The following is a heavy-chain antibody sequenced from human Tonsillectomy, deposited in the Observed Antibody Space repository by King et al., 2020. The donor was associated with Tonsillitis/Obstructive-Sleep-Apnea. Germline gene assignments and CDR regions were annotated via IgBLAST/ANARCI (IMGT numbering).Heavy chain of an antibody. J-gene: IGHJ4*02. CDR2: ISNTGAYK. D-gene: IGHD3-10*01. V-gene: IGHV3-21*01. CDR3: ARDYYYGSGNFDY. CDR1: GFTFGSYS. Sequence: EVQLVESGGGLVKPGGSLRLSCAASGFTFGSYSMNWVRQAPGKGLEWVSSISNTGAYKYYADSVKGRLTGSRDNAKNSLYLQMNSLRAEDTAVYYCARDYYYGSGNFDYWGQGTLVTVSS.